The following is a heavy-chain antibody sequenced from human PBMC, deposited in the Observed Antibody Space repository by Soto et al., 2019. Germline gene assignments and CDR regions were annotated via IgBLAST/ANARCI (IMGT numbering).Heavy chain of an antibody. D-gene: IGHD3-22*01. CDR2: IYYSGST. CDR1: GGSSSGYG. Sequence: LVPLWLSSTFSGGSSSGYGWSWIRQPPGKGLEWIGYIYYSGSTNYNPSLKSRVTTSVDTSKNQFSLKLSSVTAADTAVYYCARTTYYYDSSGYYGYYFDYWGQGTLVPGSS. J-gene: IGHJ4*02. V-gene: IGHV4-59*01. CDR3: ARTTYYYDSSGYYGYYFDY.